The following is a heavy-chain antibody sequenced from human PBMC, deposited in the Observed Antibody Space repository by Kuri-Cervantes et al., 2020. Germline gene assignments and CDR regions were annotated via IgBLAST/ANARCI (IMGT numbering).Heavy chain of an antibody. D-gene: IGHD3-22*01. Sequence: GGSLRLSCAASGFSFGSYGMHWVRQAPGKGLEWVALIWSDAAGQYYVHSVKGRFTISRDNSKNTLYLQMNSLRAEDTAVYYCAREYYYDSSGYLKPGAFDIWGQGTMVTVSS. V-gene: IGHV3-33*01. CDR1: GFSFGSYG. CDR2: IWSDAAGQ. J-gene: IGHJ3*02. CDR3: AREYYYDSSGYLKPGAFDI.